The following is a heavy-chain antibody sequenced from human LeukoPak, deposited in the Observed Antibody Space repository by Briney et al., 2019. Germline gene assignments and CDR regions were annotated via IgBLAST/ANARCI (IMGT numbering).Heavy chain of an antibody. J-gene: IGHJ5*02. V-gene: IGHV4-38-2*02. D-gene: IGHD6-13*01. CDR1: AYSISNNSY. CDR3: ARKGGSSLYNWFDP. CDR2: IYHGGST. Sequence: SETLSLTCTVSAYSISNNSYWGWIRQPPGKGLEWIGRIYHGGSTYYNPSLKSRVTISVNTSKNQFSLKLSSVTAADTAVYYCARKGGSSLYNWFDPWGQGTLVTVSS.